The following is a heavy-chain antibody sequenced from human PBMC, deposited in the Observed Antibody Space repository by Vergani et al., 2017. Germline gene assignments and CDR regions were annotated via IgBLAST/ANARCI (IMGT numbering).Heavy chain of an antibody. CDR3: ARDLGSGSGSYYDYYYYGMDV. D-gene: IGHD3-10*01. CDR1: GGTFSSYA. V-gene: IGHV1-2*02. J-gene: IGHJ6*02. CDR2: INPNSGGT. Sequence: QVQLVQSGAEVKKPGSSVKVSCKASGGTFSSYAISWVRQAPGQGLEWMGGINPNSGGTNYAQKFQGRVTMTRDTSISTAYMELSRLRSDDTAVYYCARDLGSGSGSYYDYYYYGMDVWGQGTTVTVSS.